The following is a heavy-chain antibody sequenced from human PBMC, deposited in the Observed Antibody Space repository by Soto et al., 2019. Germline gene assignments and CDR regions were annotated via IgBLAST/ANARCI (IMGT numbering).Heavy chain of an antibody. V-gene: IGHV3-48*01. J-gene: IGHJ4*02. CDR3: ARDDLVTSHFDN. D-gene: IGHD2-15*01. Sequence: LRLSCAASGFTFSSYHMNWVRQTPGKGLQWLSYISASSSTIFYADSVRGRFTISRDNAKNSLYLQMNSLRAEDTAVYYCARDDLVTSHFDNWGQGTLVTVSS. CDR2: ISASSSTI. CDR1: GFTFSSYH.